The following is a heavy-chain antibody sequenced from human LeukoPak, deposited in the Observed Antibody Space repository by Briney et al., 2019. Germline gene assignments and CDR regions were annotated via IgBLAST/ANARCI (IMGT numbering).Heavy chain of an antibody. D-gene: IGHD6-13*01. CDR1: GYSFTNCG. V-gene: IGHV1-18*01. CDR3: ARDERSAAAGSTYYFDS. Sequence: ASVKVSCKASGYSFTNCGISWVRQAPGQGLEWMGWTSGFNGNANFAPKLQDRVTLTTDASTSTAYMELRSLRSDDTAVYYCARDERSAAAGSTYYFDSWGQGTLVTVSS. J-gene: IGHJ4*02. CDR2: TSGFNGNA.